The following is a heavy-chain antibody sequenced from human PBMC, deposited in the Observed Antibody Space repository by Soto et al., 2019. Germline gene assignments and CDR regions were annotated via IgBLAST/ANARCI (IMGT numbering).Heavy chain of an antibody. D-gene: IGHD3-3*01. Sequence: QVQLVESGGGLVKPGGSLRLSCAAPGFTFSDYYMSWIRQAPGKGLEWVSYISSSSSYTNYADSVKGRFTISRDNAKNSLYMQMNSLRAEDTAVYYCARVMSYYDFGSAPFDPWGQGTLVTVSS. V-gene: IGHV3-11*06. J-gene: IGHJ5*02. CDR3: ARVMSYYDFGSAPFDP. CDR2: ISSSSSYT. CDR1: GFTFSDYY.